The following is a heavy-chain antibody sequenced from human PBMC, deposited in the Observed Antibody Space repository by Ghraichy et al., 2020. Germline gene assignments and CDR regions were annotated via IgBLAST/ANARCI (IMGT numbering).Heavy chain of an antibody. CDR3: TTDSPWDYGSGSYAFDY. V-gene: IGHV3-15*01. CDR2: IKSKTDGGTT. D-gene: IGHD3-10*01. CDR1: GFTFSNAW. Sequence: GGSLRLSCAASGFTFSNAWMSWVRQAPGKGLEWVGRIKSKTDGGTTDYAAPVKGRFTISRDDSKNTLYLQMNSLKTEDTAGYYCTTDSPWDYGSGSYAFDYWGQGTLVTVSS. J-gene: IGHJ4*02.